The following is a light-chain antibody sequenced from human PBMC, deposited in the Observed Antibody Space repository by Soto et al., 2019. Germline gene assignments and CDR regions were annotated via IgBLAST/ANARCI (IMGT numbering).Light chain of an antibody. CDR1: SSDVGGYNY. V-gene: IGLV2-8*01. CDR2: EVS. CDR3: SSYAGSNNLRV. J-gene: IGLJ1*01. Sequence: QSALSQPPSASGSPGQSVTISCTGTSSDVGGYNYVSWYQQQPGKAPKLMIYEVSKRPSGVPDRFSGSKSSNTASLTVSGLQAEDEADYYYSSYAGSNNLRVFGTGTKVTVL.